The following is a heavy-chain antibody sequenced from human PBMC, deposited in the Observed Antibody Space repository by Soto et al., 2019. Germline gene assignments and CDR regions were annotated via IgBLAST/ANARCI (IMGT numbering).Heavy chain of an antibody. Sequence: VQLVESGGGVVQPGRSLRLSCAASGFTFSSYGMHWVRQAPGKELEWVAVIWYDGSNKYYADSVKGRFTISRDNSKNTLYLQMNSLRAEDTAVYYCARDWEITFGGVIVKYWYFDLWGRGTLVTVSS. CDR1: GFTFSSYG. V-gene: IGHV3-33*01. CDR3: ARDWEITFGGVIVKYWYFDL. CDR2: IWYDGSNK. J-gene: IGHJ2*01. D-gene: IGHD3-16*02.